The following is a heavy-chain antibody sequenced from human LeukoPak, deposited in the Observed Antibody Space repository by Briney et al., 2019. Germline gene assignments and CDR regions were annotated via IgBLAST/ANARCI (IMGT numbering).Heavy chain of an antibody. J-gene: IGHJ4*02. V-gene: IGHV4-38-2*01. CDR1: GYSISSGYY. D-gene: IGHD3-10*02. CDR2: IYHSGST. Sequence: SETLSLTCAVSGYSISSGYYWGWIRQPPGKGLERVGSIYHSGSTYYNPSLKSRVTISVDTSKNQFSLKLSSVTAADTAVYYCARHLYDQGVADPFDYWGQGTLVTVSS. CDR3: ARHLYDQGVADPFDY.